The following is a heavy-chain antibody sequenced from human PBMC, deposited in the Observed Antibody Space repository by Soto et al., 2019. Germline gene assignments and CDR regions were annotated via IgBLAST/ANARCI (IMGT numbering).Heavy chain of an antibody. V-gene: IGHV1-46*01. CDR2: INPSGGST. CDR3: ARGPGGYSHDWFDP. CDR1: GYTFPSYY. D-gene: IGHD5-18*01. Sequence: ASVPVSCKASGYTFPSYYMHWVRQAPGQGLEWMGIINPSGGSTGYAQKFQGRVTMTRNTSISTAYMELSSLRSEDTAVYYCARGPGGYSHDWFDPWGQGTLVTVSS. J-gene: IGHJ5*02.